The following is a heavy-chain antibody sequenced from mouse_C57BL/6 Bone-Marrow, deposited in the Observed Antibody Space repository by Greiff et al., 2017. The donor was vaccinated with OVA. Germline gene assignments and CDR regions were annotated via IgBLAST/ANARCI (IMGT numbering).Heavy chain of an antibody. Sequence: VQLQQSGAELVKPGASVKLSCTASGFNIKDYYMHWVKQRTGQGLEWIGGIDPEDGETKYTPKFQGKATITADTSYNPAYLQLSSLPTEDTAVYVSARERSNFFSFDYWGQGTTLTASS. V-gene: IGHV14-2*01. J-gene: IGHJ2*01. D-gene: IGHD2-5*01. CDR1: GFNIKDYY. CDR3: ARERSNFFSFDY. CDR2: IDPEDGET.